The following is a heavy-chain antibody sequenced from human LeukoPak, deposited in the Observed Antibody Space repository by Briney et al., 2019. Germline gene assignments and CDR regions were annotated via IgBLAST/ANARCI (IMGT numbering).Heavy chain of an antibody. J-gene: IGHJ4*02. CDR3: ARQPFYCSGGSCYDFDY. CDR2: IYPGDPDT. Sequence: GESLKISCKGSGYSFTSYWIGWVRQMPGKGLEWMGIIYPGDPDTRYSPSFQGQVTISADKSISTAYLQWSSLKASDTAMYYCARQPFYCSGGSCYDFDYWGQGTLVTVSS. D-gene: IGHD2-15*01. V-gene: IGHV5-51*01. CDR1: GYSFTSYW.